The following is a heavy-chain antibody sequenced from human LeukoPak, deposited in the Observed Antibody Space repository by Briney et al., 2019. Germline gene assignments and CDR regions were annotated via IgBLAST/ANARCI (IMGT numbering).Heavy chain of an antibody. D-gene: IGHD3-3*01. Sequence: KPSETLSLTCAVYGGSFSGYYWSWIRQPPGKGLEWIGEINHSGSTNYNPSLKSRVTISVDTSKNQFSLKLSSVTAADTAVYYCARVRLSARWSGYYSTSSYYYGMDVWGQGTTVTVSS. V-gene: IGHV4-34*01. CDR3: ARVRLSARWSGYYSTSSYYYGMDV. CDR1: GGSFSGYY. J-gene: IGHJ6*02. CDR2: INHSGST.